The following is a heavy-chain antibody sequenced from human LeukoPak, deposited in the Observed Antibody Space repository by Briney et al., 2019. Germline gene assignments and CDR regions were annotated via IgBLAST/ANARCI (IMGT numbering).Heavy chain of an antibody. CDR2: INWNGDTA. CDR1: GFRFEDYG. V-gene: IGHV3-20*04. CDR3: ARVRLRSGELSFGHNFDS. J-gene: IGHJ4*02. Sequence: RPGGSLRLSCVASGFRFEDYGMSWVRQAPGMGLEWVSGINWNGDTAQYGDSVKGRFTISRDNAKNSLYFQMKDLRVEDTALYYCARVRLRSGELSFGHNFDSWGQGTLVSVSS. D-gene: IGHD3-16*02.